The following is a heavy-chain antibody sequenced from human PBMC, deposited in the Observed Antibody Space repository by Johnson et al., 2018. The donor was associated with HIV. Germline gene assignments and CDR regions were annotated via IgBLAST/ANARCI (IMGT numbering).Heavy chain of an antibody. CDR1: GFSFSRYG. CDR3: ARQLKYYYDSSGYYYLSSAAFDI. D-gene: IGHD3-22*01. Sequence: QVQLVESGGGVVQPGGSLRLSCEASGFSFSRYGMHWVRQAPGKGLEWVAFIRYDGSSTSYADSVKGRFTISRDNAKNTRYLQMNSLRAEDTAVYYCARQLKYYYDSSGYYYLSSAAFDIWGQGTLVTVSS. CDR2: IRYDGSST. J-gene: IGHJ3*02. V-gene: IGHV3-30*02.